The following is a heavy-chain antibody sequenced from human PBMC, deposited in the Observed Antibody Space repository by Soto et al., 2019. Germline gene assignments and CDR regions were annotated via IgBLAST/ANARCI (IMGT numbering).Heavy chain of an antibody. J-gene: IGHJ4*02. D-gene: IGHD3-10*01. V-gene: IGHV5-51*01. Sequence: GESLKISCKGSWYSFSSHWIGWVRQMTGKGLEWMGIIYPGDSDTRYSPSFQGQVLISADTSISTAYLQWSSLKASDTAMYYCARRGHGSGSYHPFDYWGQGALVTVSS. CDR2: IYPGDSDT. CDR1: WYSFSSHW. CDR3: ARRGHGSGSYHPFDY.